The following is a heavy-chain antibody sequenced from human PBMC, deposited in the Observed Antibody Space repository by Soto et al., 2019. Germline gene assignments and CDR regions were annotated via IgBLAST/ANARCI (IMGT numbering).Heavy chain of an antibody. CDR3: ARERCSRTSCYFAD. V-gene: IGHV4-31*03. D-gene: IGHD2-15*01. CDR1: GVSISSGGDD. CDR2: IHNSGST. J-gene: IGHJ4*02. Sequence: QVQLQESGPGLVKPSQTLSLICIVSGVSISSGGDDWSWIRQHPGKGLEWIGYIHNSGSTYHNPSLRSRTTISVDTSKNQFSLKLSSVTAADTAVYFCARERCSRTSCYFADWGQGTLVTVSS.